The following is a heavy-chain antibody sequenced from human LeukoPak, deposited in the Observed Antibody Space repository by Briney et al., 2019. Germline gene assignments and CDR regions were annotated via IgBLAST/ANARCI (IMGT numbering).Heavy chain of an antibody. J-gene: IGHJ4*02. V-gene: IGHV3-66*04. CDR2: IYVSGTT. CDR3: GRHAYGGSPPLS. D-gene: IGHD3-10*01. Sequence: GGSLRLSCAVSGFTFSNYWMSWVRQAPGKRLEWLAFIYVSGTTFYAASVKGRFTISRDNSKNTVYLQMNNLRAEDTALYYCGRHAYGGSPPLSWGQGALVTVSS. CDR1: GFTFSNYW.